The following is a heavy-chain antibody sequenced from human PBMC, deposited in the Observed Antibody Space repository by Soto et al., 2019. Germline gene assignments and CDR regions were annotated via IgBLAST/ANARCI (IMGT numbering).Heavy chain of an antibody. Sequence: QVQLQQSGPGLVKPSQTLSLMCDISGDSVSSVTATWSWIRQSPSRGLEWLGRTYYRSKWYYDYAVSFNIRIVITPDTSKNLLTLDLNSVTPEGSAVYFCARDGSGFHCYCDVWGRCTLVTVSS. CDR1: GDSVSSVTAT. CDR3: ARDGSGFHCYCDV. CDR2: TYYRSKWYY. V-gene: IGHV6-1*01. J-gene: IGHJ2*01. D-gene: IGHD6-19*01.